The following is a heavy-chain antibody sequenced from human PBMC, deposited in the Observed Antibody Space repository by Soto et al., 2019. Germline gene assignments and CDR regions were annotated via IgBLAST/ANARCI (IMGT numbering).Heavy chain of an antibody. D-gene: IGHD3-3*01. CDR1: GFSFSDSG. J-gene: IGHJ4*02. CDR2: ISSSSRTI. CDR3: ARTRMEWALYFDN. V-gene: IGHV3-48*01. Sequence: EVQLVESGGGLIQPGGSLRLSCEASGFSFSDSGMNWVRRAPGKGLEWISYISSSSRTIYYAASVEGRFTVSRDNVKSSGHLQMNSLRGEDTGVYYCARTRMEWALYFDNWGRGTLVTVSS.